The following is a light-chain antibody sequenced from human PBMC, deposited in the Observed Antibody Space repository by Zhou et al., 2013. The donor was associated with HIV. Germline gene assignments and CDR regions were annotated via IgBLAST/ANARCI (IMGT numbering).Light chain of an antibody. J-gene: IGKJ2*04. V-gene: IGKV1-5*03. Sequence: DIQVTQSPSSLSASIGDRVTITCRASQTISDSLAWYQQKPGKAPQLLIYKASNLESGVPSRFSGSGSGTEFTLTISSLQPDDFATYYCQQSYSKSCSFGQGTKLEIK. CDR1: QTISDS. CDR3: QQSYSKSCS. CDR2: KAS.